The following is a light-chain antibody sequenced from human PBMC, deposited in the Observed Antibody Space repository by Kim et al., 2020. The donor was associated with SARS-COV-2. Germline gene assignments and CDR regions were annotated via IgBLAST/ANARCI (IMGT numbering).Light chain of an antibody. CDR3: QHYGTSLWT. CDR2: GAS. Sequence: SPGESATLSYRASHSVSASYLVWYQQKPGHAPRLLIFGASSRATGIPDRFSGSGSGTDFTLTISRLQPEDFAVYYCQHYGTSLWTFGPGTKVDIK. V-gene: IGKV3-20*01. J-gene: IGKJ1*01. CDR1: HSVSASY.